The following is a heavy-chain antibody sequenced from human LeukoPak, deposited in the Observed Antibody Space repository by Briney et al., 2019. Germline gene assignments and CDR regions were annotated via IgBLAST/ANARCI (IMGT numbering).Heavy chain of an antibody. CDR1: GGSFGGYY. CDR2: INHSGST. V-gene: IGHV4-34*01. J-gene: IGHJ6*02. Sequence: SETLSLTCAVYGGSFGGYYWSWIRQPPGKGLEWIGEINHSGSTNYNPSLKSRVTISVDTSKNQFSLKLSSVTAADTAVYYCARGRGSGSPKYYYYYGMDVWGQGTTVTVSS. CDR3: ARGRGSGSPKYYYYYGMDV. D-gene: IGHD3-10*01.